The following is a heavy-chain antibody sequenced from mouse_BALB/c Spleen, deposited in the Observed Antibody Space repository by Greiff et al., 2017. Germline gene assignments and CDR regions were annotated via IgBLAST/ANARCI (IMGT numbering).Heavy chain of an antibody. CDR3: TRFGDYY. D-gene: IGHD2-13*01. J-gene: IGHJ2*01. V-gene: IGHV1-15*01. CDR2: IDPETGGT. CDR1: GYTFTDYE. Sequence: VQLQQSGAELVRPGASVTLSCKASGYTFTDYEMHWVKQTPVHGLEWIGAIDPETGGTAYNQKFKGKATLTADKSSSTAYMELRSLTSEDSAVYYCTRFGDYYWGQGTTLTVSS.